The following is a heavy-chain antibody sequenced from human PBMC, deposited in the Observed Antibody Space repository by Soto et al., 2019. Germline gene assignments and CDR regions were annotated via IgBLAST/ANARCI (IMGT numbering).Heavy chain of an antibody. J-gene: IGHJ4*02. CDR1: GDSISSGGFY. V-gene: IGHV4-31*03. CDR3: ARAKAYGPGLNSLDS. CDR2: IYYTGST. D-gene: IGHD3-10*01. Sequence: QVQLQESGPGLVKPSQTLSLTCTVSGDSISSGGFYWSWIRQHPGKGLQWIGYIYYTGSTYYNPSLKSRLPISVDTSKNQFSLKLTSASAADTAVYYCARAKAYGPGLNSLDSWGQGTLVTVSS.